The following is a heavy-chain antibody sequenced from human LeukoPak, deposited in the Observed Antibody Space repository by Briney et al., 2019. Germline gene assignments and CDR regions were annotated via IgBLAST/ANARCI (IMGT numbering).Heavy chain of an antibody. CDR3: ASGLRITMVRGGSYYYYMDV. V-gene: IGHV6-1*01. CDR2: TYYRSKWYN. D-gene: IGHD3-10*01. CDR1: GDSFSSNSAA. J-gene: IGHJ6*03. Sequence: SQTLSLTCAISGDSFSSNSAAWNWIRQSPSRGLEWLGRTYYRSKWYNDYAVSVKSRITINPDTSKNQFSLQLNSVTPEDTAVYYCASGLRITMVRGGSYYYYMDVWGKGTTVTVSS.